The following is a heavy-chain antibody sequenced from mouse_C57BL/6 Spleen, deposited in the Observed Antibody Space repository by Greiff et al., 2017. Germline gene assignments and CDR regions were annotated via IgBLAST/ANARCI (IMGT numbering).Heavy chain of an antibody. D-gene: IGHD1-1*01. CDR3: ARSDTTVVAHGY. J-gene: IGHJ2*01. CDR1: GYTFTSYW. CDR2: IHPNSGST. V-gene: IGHV1-64*01. Sequence: QVQLQQSGAELVKPGASVKLSCKASGYTFTSYWMHWVKQRPGQGLEWIGMIHPNSGSTNYNEKFKSKATLTVDKSSSTAYMQLSSLTSEDSAVYYCARSDTTVVAHGYWGQGTTRTVSS.